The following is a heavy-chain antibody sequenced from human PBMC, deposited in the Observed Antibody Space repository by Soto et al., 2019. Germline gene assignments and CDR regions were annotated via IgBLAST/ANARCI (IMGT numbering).Heavy chain of an antibody. CDR2: IWYDGSNK. CDR1: GFTFSSYG. CDR3: TLDPYGDRRYLLAS. V-gene: IGHV3-33*01. D-gene: IGHD4-17*01. Sequence: GGSLRLSCAASGFTFSSYGMHWVRQAPGKGLEWVAVIWYDGSNKYYADSVKGRFAISKDNSQNTLYLQMNNLRPEDTAVYYCTLDPYGDRRYLLASWTQGTLVP. J-gene: IGHJ5*02.